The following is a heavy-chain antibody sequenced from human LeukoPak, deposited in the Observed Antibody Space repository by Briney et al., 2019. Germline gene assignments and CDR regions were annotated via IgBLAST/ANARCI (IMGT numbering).Heavy chain of an antibody. J-gene: IGHJ4*02. D-gene: IGHD3-10*01. CDR3: ANDGTSGNYYGSDY. Sequence: PGGSLRLSCAASGFTFRIYGMTWVRQAPGKGLEWVSAISGGGGTTYYADSVKGRFTISRDNSKNTLYLQMTSPRAEDTAVYYCANDGTSGNYYGSDYWGQGTLVTVSS. V-gene: IGHV3-23*01. CDR1: GFTFRIYG. CDR2: ISGGGGTT.